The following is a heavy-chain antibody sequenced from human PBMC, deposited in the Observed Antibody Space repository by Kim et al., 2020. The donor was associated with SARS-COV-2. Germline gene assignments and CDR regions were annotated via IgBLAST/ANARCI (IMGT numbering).Heavy chain of an antibody. J-gene: IGHJ4*02. D-gene: IGHD5-18*01. CDR2: ISGDGGST. CDR1: GFTFDDYA. V-gene: IGHV3-43*02. Sequence: GGSLRLSCAASGFTFDDYAMHWVRQAPGKGLEWVSLISGDGGSTYYADSVKGRFTISRDNSKNSLYLQMNSLRTEDTALYYCAKDIVEGYSYGPGDYWGQGTLVTVSS. CDR3: AKDIVEGYSYGPGDY.